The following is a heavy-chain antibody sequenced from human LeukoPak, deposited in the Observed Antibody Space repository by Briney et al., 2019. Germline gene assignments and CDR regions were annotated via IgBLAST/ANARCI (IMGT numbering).Heavy chain of an antibody. CDR2: VYYSGSA. J-gene: IGHJ4*02. D-gene: IGHD1/OR15-1a*01. V-gene: IGHV4-39*07. CDR1: GGSVGSGTYY. Sequence: SETLSLTCTVSGGSVGSGTYYWSWIRQSPGKGLEWIGNVYYSGSAYYNPSLKSRVIMSVDTSKNQFSLKLSSVTAADTAVYYCARKPIINNAWYYFDYWGQGTLVTVSS. CDR3: ARKPIINNAWYYFDY.